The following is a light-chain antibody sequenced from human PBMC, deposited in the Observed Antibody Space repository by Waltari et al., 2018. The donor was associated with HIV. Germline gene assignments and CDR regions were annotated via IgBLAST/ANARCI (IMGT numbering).Light chain of an antibody. CDR3: QAWDSSAAF. CDR1: KLGDKY. J-gene: IGLJ1*01. CDR2: EDT. V-gene: IGLV3-1*01. Sequence: SYELTQPPSVYVPPGQTASITCSGHKLGDKYVSWYQQRPGQSPVLVIFEDTKRPSDIPERFSGSNSGNTATLTISGTQAMDEADYFCQAWDSSAAFFGSGTKVTVL.